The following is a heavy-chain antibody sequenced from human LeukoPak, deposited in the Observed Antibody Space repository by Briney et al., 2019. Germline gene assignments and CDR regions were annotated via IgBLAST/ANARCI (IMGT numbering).Heavy chain of an antibody. CDR3: AKARPQASPFLPYYYGMDV. CDR1: GFTFSGYA. Sequence: PGGSLRLSCAASGFTFSGYAMSWVRQAPGKGLEWVSAISGSGGSTYYADSVKGRFTISRDNSKNTLYLQMNSLRAEDTAVYYCAKARPQASPFLPYYYGMDVWGQGTTVTVSS. J-gene: IGHJ6*02. CDR2: ISGSGGST. V-gene: IGHV3-23*01.